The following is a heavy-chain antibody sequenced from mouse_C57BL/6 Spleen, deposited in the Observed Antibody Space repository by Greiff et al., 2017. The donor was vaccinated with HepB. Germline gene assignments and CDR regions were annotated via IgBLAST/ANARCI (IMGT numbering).Heavy chain of an antibody. CDR3: ARGYPLAMDY. CDR2: ISYDGSN. CDR1: GYSITSGYY. V-gene: IGHV3-6*01. Sequence: EVQLVESGPGLVKPSQSLSLTCSVTGYSITSGYYWNWIRQFPGNKLEWMGYISYDGSNNYNPSLKNRISITRDTSKNQFFLKLNSVTTEDTATYYCARGYPLAMDYWGQGTSVTVSS. J-gene: IGHJ4*01. D-gene: IGHD2-14*01.